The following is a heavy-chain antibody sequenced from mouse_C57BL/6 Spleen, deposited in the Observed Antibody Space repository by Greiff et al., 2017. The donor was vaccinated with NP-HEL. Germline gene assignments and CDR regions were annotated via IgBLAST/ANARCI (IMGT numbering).Heavy chain of an antibody. V-gene: IGHV6-3*01. CDR1: GFTFSNYW. J-gene: IGHJ2*01. Sequence: DVKLQESGGGLVQPGGSMKLSCVASGFTFSNYWMNWVRQSPEKGLEWVAQIRLKSDNYATHYAESVKGRFTISRDDSKSSVYLQMNNLRAEDTGIYYCTDGSSYDYWGQGTTLTVSS. CDR2: IRLKSDNYAT. D-gene: IGHD1-1*01. CDR3: TDGSSYDY.